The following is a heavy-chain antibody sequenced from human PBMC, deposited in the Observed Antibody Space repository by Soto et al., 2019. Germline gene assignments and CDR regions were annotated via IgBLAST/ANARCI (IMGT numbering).Heavy chain of an antibody. CDR1: GGSFSSGGYY. CDR2: IYYSGST. CDR3: ARATSFSGHHGY. Sequence: QLQLQESGPGLVKPSQTLSLACTVSGGSFSSGGYYWSWIRQLPGKGLACIVYIYYSGSTYYNPSLKCRFTISLDTSKNHSSLKLSSVTAADTAVYYCARATSFSGHHGYWGQGTLVTVSS. J-gene: IGHJ4*02. V-gene: IGHV4-31*03. D-gene: IGHD2-8*02.